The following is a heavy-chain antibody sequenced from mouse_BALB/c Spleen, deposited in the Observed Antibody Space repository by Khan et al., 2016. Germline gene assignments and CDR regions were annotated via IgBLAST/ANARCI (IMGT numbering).Heavy chain of an antibody. V-gene: IGHV3-1*02. J-gene: IGHJ3*01. Sequence: EVKLEVSGPDLVKPSQSLSLTCTVSGYSITSGYSWHWIRQFPGNKLEWMGYIHYSGSTNYHPSLKSRISITRDISKNQFFLQLISVTTEDTATYYCARDYYGWFAYWGQGTLVTVSA. CDR1: GYSITSGYS. CDR2: IHYSGST. D-gene: IGHD1-1*01. CDR3: ARDYYGWFAY.